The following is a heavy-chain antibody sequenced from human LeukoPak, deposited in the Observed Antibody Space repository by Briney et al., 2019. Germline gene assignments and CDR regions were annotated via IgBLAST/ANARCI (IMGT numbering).Heavy chain of an antibody. CDR2: IKQDGSEK. Sequence: PGGSLRLSCAASGFTFNWINWVRQAPGKGLEWVANIKQDGSEKYYVDSVKGRFTISRDNAKNSLYLEMNSLRAEDTAVYYCARGYCSSTSCSPNWFDPWGQGTLVTVSS. J-gene: IGHJ5*02. V-gene: IGHV3-7*04. CDR1: GFTFNW. D-gene: IGHD2-2*01. CDR3: ARGYCSSTSCSPNWFDP.